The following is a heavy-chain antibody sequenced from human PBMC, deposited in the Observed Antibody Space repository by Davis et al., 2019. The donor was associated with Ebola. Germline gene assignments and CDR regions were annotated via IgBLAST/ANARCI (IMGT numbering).Heavy chain of an antibody. CDR1: GGSFSGYY. D-gene: IGHD2-21*01. J-gene: IGHJ6*02. CDR2: INHSGST. V-gene: IGHV4-34*01. CDR3: ARGRVIWSAGYYYYYGMDV. Sequence: SETLSLTCAVYGGSFSGYYWSWIRQPPGKGLEWIEEINHSGSTNYNPSLKSRVTISVDTSKNQFSLKLSSVTAADTAVYYCARGRVIWSAGYYYYYGMDVWGQGTTVTVSS.